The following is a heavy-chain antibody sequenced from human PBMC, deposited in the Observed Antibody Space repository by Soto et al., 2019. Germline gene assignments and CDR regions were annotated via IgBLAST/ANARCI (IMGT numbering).Heavy chain of an antibody. V-gene: IGHV1-2*02. D-gene: IGHD1-26*01. CDR1: GDTFTANY. J-gene: IGHJ4*02. CDR3: ERGLAKGGGSAGFDY. Sequence: WASVKVSCKASGDTFTANYIHWVRQAPGQGFEWMVWINPKSGGTKYPEKFQGRVTMTRDTSLSTVYMTLTRLTYDDAAVYYCERGLAKGGGSAGFDYWGQGTLVTVSS. CDR2: INPKSGGT.